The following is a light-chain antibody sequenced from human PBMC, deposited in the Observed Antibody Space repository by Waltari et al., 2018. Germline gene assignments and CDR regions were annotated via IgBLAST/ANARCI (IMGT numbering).Light chain of an antibody. CDR2: GNS. Sequence: QSVLTQPPALSGAPGQRVTIPCTGSSSNIGAGYDVHWYQQPPGTAPKLLIYGNSHRPSGVPARFSGSKSGTSASLAITGLQAEDEAEYYCQSYDSSLSVVFGGGTQLTVL. V-gene: IGLV1-40*01. CDR3: QSYDSSLSVV. CDR1: SSNIGAGYD. J-gene: IGLJ7*01.